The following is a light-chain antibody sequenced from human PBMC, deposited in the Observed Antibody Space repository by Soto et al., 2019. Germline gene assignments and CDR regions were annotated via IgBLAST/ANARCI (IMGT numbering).Light chain of an antibody. CDR2: DVS. CDR1: SSDVGGYNY. CDR3: CSYAGSSFWV. V-gene: IGLV2-11*01. Sequence: QYALTQPRSVSGSPGQSVTISCTGTSSDVGGYNYVSWYQQHPGKAPKLMIYDVSKRPSGVPDRFSGSKSGNTASLTISGLQAEDEADYYCCSYAGSSFWVFGGGTKLTVL. J-gene: IGLJ3*02.